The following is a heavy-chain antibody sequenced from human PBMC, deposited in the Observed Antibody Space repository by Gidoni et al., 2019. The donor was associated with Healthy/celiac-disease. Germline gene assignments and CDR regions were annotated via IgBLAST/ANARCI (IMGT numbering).Heavy chain of an antibody. V-gene: IGHV5-10-1*03. CDR2: MDPSDSYT. CDR1: GYSFTSYW. Sequence: EVQLVQSGAEVKKPGASLTISCTGSGYSFTSYWISWVRQMPGKGLEWMGRMDPSDSYTNYSPSFQGHVTISADKSISTAYRQWSSLKASDTAMYYGARRRAVAAYYYGMDVWGQGTTVTVSS. D-gene: IGHD6-19*01. J-gene: IGHJ6*02. CDR3: ARRRAVAAYYYGMDV.